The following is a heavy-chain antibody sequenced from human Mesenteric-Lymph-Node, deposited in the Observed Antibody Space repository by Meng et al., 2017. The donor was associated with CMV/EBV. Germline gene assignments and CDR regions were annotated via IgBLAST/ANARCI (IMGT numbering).Heavy chain of an antibody. D-gene: IGHD3-3*01. CDR2: MNPNSGNT. Sequence: ASVKVSCKASGYTFTGYYMHWVRQATGQGLEWMGWMNPNSGNTGYAQKFQGRVTMTRNTSISTAYMELSSLRSEDTAVYYCARGEDFSYYYGMDVWGQGTTVTVSS. CDR1: GYTFTGYY. J-gene: IGHJ6*02. CDR3: ARGEDFSYYYGMDV. V-gene: IGHV1-8*02.